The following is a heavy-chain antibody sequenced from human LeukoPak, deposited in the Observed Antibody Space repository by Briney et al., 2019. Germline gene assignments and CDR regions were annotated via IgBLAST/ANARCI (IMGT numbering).Heavy chain of an antibody. V-gene: IGHV1-2*02. CDR3: ARVEGIAAAGGVDY. CDR2: INPNSGGT. J-gene: IGHJ4*02. Sequence: ASVKVSCKASGYTFTGYYMHWVRQAPGQGLEWMGWINPNSGGTNYAQKFQGRVTMTRDTSISTAYMELSRLRSDDTAVYYCARVEGIAAAGGVDYWGQGTLVTVSS. D-gene: IGHD6-13*01. CDR1: GYTFTGYY.